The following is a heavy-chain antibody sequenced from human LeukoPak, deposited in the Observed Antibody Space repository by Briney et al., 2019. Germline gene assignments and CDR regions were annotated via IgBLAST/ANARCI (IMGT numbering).Heavy chain of an antibody. V-gene: IGHV1-18*01. CDR3: ARAPSLVPGVDY. CDR2: ISAYNGNT. D-gene: IGHD2-2*01. Sequence: ASVTVSCKASGGTFSSYAISWVRQAPGQGLEWMGWISAYNGNTNYAQKLQGRVTMTTDTSTSTAYMELRSLRSDDTAVYYCARAPSLVPGVDYWGQGTLVTVSS. J-gene: IGHJ4*02. CDR1: GGTFSSYA.